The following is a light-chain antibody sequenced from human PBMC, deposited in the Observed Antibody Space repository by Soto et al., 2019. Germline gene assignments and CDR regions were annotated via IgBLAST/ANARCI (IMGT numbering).Light chain of an antibody. CDR2: GTS. J-gene: IGKJ1*01. V-gene: IGKV3-20*01. CDR3: QHYGTSPT. Sequence: EVVFTQSPGTLSLSPGERATLSCWASQTITTDYLSWYQQKPGQAPRLLIFGTSTRATGIPDRFSGRSSGTDFSLTISRLEPEDFAVYCCQHYGTSPTFGQGTKVDI. CDR1: QTITTDY.